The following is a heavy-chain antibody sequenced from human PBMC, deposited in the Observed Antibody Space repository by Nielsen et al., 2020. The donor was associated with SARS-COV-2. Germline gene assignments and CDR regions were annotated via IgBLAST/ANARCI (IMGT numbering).Heavy chain of an antibody. J-gene: IGHJ5*02. CDR2: ISVYNGNT. D-gene: IGHD4-23*01. Sequence: ASVKVSCKASGYTFSSHGITWVRQAPGQGLEWMGWISVYNGNTNSAQKLQGRVTMTTDTSTSTAYMELRSLRSDDTAVYYCARNGEYGSNMGGRWFDTWGQGTLVTVSS. V-gene: IGHV1-18*01. CDR1: GYTFSSHG. CDR3: ARNGEYGSNMGGRWFDT.